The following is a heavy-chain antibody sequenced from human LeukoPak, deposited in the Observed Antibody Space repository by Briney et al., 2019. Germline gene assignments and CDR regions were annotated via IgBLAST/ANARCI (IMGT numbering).Heavy chain of an antibody. V-gene: IGHV4-59*01. CDR3: ARGGYSGYDSVYYMDV. Sequence: PSETLSLTCTVSGGSISSYYWSWIRQPPGKGLEWIGNIYYSGSTNYNPSLKSRVTISVDTSKNQFSLKLSSVTATDTAVYYCARGGYSGYDSVYYMDVWGKGTTVTVSS. D-gene: IGHD5-12*01. CDR2: IYYSGST. J-gene: IGHJ6*03. CDR1: GGSISSYY.